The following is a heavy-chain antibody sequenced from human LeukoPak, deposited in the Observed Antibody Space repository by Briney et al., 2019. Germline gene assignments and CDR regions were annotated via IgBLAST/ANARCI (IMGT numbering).Heavy chain of an antibody. D-gene: IGHD3-10*02. CDR2: INSDGSST. CDR3: AELGITMIGGV. Sequence: PGGSLRLSCAASGFTFSSYWMHWVRQAPGKGLVWVSRINSDGSSTSSADSVKGRFTISRDNAKNTLYLQMNSLRAEDTAVYYCAELGITMIGGVWGEGTTVTISS. CDR1: GFTFSSYW. V-gene: IGHV3-74*01. J-gene: IGHJ6*04.